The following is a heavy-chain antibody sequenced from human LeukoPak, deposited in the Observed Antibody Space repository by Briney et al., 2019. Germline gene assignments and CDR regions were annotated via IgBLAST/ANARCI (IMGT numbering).Heavy chain of an antibody. V-gene: IGHV3-48*03. CDR2: ISRSGATI. CDR1: GFTFSSYG. D-gene: IGHD2-21*02. J-gene: IGHJ4*02. Sequence: WGSLRLSCAASGFTFSSYGMNWVRQAPGKGPEWISYISRSGATIYYADSVKGRFTISRDNAKNSLYLQMSSLGAEDTAIYYCSRDRGGGDIYFDYWGQGTLVTVSS. CDR3: SRDRGGGDIYFDY.